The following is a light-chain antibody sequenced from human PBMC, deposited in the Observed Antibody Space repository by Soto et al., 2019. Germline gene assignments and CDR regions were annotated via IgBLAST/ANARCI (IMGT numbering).Light chain of an antibody. CDR1: QSISSY. J-gene: IGKJ1*01. CDR3: QQSYSTRGA. CDR2: AAS. Sequence: DIQMTQSPSSLSASVGDRVTITCRASQSISSYLNWYQQKPGKAPKLLIYAASSLQSGVPSSFSGSGSGTDFTLTISSLQPEDFATYYCQQSYSTRGAVGQGTKV. V-gene: IGKV1-39*01.